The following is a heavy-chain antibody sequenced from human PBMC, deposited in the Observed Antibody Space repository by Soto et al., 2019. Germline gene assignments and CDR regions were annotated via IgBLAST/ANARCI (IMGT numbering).Heavy chain of an antibody. D-gene: IGHD6-6*01. CDR2: ISAYNGNT. Sequence: GASVKVSCKASGGTFSSYAISWVRQAPGQGLEWMGCISAYNGNTNYAEMFQGRVTMTTDTSTSTAYMDLRSLRYDDTAVYYCAREGQLGYWGQGTQVTVSS. CDR1: GGTFSSYA. V-gene: IGHV1-18*01. CDR3: AREGQLGY. J-gene: IGHJ4*02.